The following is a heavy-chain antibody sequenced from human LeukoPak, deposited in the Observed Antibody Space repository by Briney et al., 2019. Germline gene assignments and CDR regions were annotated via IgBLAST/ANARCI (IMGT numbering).Heavy chain of an antibody. CDR1: GGSISSGGYS. V-gene: IGHV4-30-2*01. Sequence: SQTLSLTCAVSGGSISSGGYSWSWIRQPPGKGLEWIGYIYHSGSTYYNPSLKSRVTISVDRSKNQFSLKLSSVTAADTAVYYCAREWLGRFDPWGQGTLVTVSS. CDR2: IYHSGST. J-gene: IGHJ5*02. D-gene: IGHD5-18*01. CDR3: AREWLGRFDP.